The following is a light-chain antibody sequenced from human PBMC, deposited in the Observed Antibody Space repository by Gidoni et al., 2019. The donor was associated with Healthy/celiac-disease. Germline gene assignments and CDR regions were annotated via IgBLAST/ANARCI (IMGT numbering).Light chain of an antibody. CDR1: QSVSSN. Sequence: EIVMTQSPATLSVSPGERATLSCRASQSVSSNLAWYQQKPGQAPRLLIYGASTRATGIPARFSGSGSGTEFTLTISSLQSEDFAVYYRQQYNNWWTFXQXTKVEIK. CDR2: GAS. CDR3: QQYNNWWT. J-gene: IGKJ1*01. V-gene: IGKV3-15*01.